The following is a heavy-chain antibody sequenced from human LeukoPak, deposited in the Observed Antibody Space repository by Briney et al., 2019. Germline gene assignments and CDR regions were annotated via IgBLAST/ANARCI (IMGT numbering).Heavy chain of an antibody. CDR2: IKRDGSEI. D-gene: IGHD1-1*01. CDR1: GFILSSYW. Sequence: PGGSLRLSCAASGFILSSYWMSWVRQAPGKGLEWVANIKRDGSEIHYVDAVKGRFISSRDNAKNSLYVQMNSLRAEDTGVYYCARYSGNPASFEYWGQGARVTVSS. J-gene: IGHJ4*02. CDR3: ARYSGNPASFEY. V-gene: IGHV3-7*01.